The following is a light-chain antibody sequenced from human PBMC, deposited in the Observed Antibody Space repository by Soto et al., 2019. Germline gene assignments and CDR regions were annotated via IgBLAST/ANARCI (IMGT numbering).Light chain of an antibody. V-gene: IGKV3-20*01. CDR2: GAS. CDR1: QSISSNY. CDR3: QQSGSSLTWT. J-gene: IGKJ1*01. Sequence: EIVVTQSPGTLSLSPGERATLSCRASQSISSNYLAWYQQKPGQAPRLLIYGASSRAAGIPDRFRGSGSGTDFSLTITRLEPEDFAVYYCQQSGSSLTWTFGQGTKVDIK.